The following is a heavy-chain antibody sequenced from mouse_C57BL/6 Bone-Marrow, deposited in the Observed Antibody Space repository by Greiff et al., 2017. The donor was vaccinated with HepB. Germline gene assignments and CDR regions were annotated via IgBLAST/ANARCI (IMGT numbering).Heavy chain of an antibody. D-gene: IGHD1-1*01. CDR2: IYPGSGST. J-gene: IGHJ4*01. CDR1: GYTFTSYW. CDR3: ARERDYYYGSSYGYAMDY. V-gene: IGHV1-55*01. Sequence: QVQLQQPGAELVKPGASVKMSCKASGYTFTSYWITWVKQRPGQGLEWIGDIYPGSGSTNYNEKFKSKATLTVDTSSSTAYMQLSSLTSEDSAVYYCARERDYYYGSSYGYAMDYWGQGTSVTVSS.